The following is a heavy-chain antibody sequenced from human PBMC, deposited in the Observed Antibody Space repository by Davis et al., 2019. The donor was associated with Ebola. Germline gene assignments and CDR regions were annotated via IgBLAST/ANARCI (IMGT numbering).Heavy chain of an antibody. J-gene: IGHJ4*02. CDR3: ARAGDDGYSSSWYFRYYFDY. CDR1: GFTFSSYG. Sequence: GGSLRLSCAASGFTFSSYGMHWVRQAPGKGLEWVAVISYDGSNKYYADSVKGRFTISRDNSKNTLYLQMNSLRAEDTAVYYCARAGDDGYSSSWYFRYYFDYWGQGTLVTVSS. V-gene: IGHV3-30*03. D-gene: IGHD6-13*01. CDR2: ISYDGSNK.